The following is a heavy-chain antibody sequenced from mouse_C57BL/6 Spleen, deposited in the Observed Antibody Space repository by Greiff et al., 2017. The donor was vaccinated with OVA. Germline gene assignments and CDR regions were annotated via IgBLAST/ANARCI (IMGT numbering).Heavy chain of an antibody. CDR2: IWRGGST. CDR3: ARNNPTVYYFDY. CDR1: GFSLTSYG. V-gene: IGHV2-5*01. Sequence: VKLVESGPGLVQPSQSLSITCTVSGFSLTSYGVHWVRQSPGKGLEWLGVIWRGGSTDYNATFMSRLSITKDNSKSQVFFKMNSLQADDTAIYYCARNNPTVYYFDYWGQGTTLTVSS. J-gene: IGHJ2*01. D-gene: IGHD1-1*01.